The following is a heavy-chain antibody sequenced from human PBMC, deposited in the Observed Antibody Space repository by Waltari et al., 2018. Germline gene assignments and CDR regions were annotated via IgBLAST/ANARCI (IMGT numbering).Heavy chain of an antibody. CDR3: ATTPEDDFWSGLDY. V-gene: IGHV1-18*01. D-gene: IGHD3-3*01. CDR2: ISAYNGNT. CDR1: GYTFTTYG. Sequence: QVQLVQSGAEVMKPGASVKASCKASGYTFTTYGISWVRQAPGQGLEWMGWISAYNGNTNYAQKLQGRVTMTTDTSTSTAYMELRSLRSDDTAVYYCATTPEDDFWSGLDYWGQGTLVTVSS. J-gene: IGHJ4*02.